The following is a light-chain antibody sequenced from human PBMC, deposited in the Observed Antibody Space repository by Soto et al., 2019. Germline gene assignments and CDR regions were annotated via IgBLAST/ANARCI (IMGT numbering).Light chain of an antibody. CDR1: QSVSSSY. Sequence: EIVLTQSPGTLSLSPGERATLSCRASQSVSSSYLAWYQQKPGQAPRLLIYGASSRATGIQDRFSGSGSGTDFTLTISRREPEDLSVYYCQQYGSSPRTCGQGTKVEIK. J-gene: IGKJ1*01. CDR2: GAS. CDR3: QQYGSSPRT. V-gene: IGKV3-20*01.